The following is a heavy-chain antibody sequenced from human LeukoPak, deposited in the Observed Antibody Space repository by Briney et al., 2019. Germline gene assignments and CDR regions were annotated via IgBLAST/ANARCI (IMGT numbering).Heavy chain of an antibody. CDR1: GDSVSSNSVT. J-gene: IGHJ5*02. CDR2: TYYRSTWYN. Sequence: SQTLSLTCAISGDSVSSNSVTWNWIRQSPSRGLEWLGRTYYRSTWYNDFAVSVRGRITVNPDTSKNQFSLHLNSVTPEGTAVYYCARRLTQYDCFDPWGQGILVTVSS. V-gene: IGHV6-1*01. D-gene: IGHD2-2*01. CDR3: ARRLTQYDCFDP.